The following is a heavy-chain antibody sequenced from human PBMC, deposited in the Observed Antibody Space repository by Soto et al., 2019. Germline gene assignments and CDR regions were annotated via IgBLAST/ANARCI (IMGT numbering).Heavy chain of an antibody. V-gene: IGHV3-23*01. J-gene: IGHJ3*02. CDR2: ISYSGGST. CDR3: AKVPTGEMGTVFQAFDI. CDR1: GFTFSSYA. Sequence: HLLESGGGLVQPGGSLRLSCAASGFTFSSYAMSWVRQAPGKGLEWVSAISYSGGSTYYADSVKGRFTISRDNSKNTLYLQMNSLGVDDTALYYCAKVPTGEMGTVFQAFDIWGQGTMVTVSS. D-gene: IGHD7-27*01.